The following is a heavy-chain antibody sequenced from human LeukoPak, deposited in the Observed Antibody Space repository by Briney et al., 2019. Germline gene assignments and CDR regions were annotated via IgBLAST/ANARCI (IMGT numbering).Heavy chain of an antibody. J-gene: IGHJ4*02. CDR3: AKGYGIQWALDN. D-gene: IGHD1-26*01. V-gene: IGHV3-23*01. Sequence: PGGSLRLSCAASGFTFSSHGMNWVRQAPGKGLEWVSGIIPSGHTTYYADSVRGRFTISRDNSRNTLYLQMNSLRAEDTAVYYCAKGYGIQWALDNWGQGTLVTVSS. CDR1: GFTFSSHG. CDR2: IIPSGHTT.